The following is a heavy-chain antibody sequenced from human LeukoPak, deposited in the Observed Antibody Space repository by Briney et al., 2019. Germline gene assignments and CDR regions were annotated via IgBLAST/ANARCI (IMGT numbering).Heavy chain of an antibody. V-gene: IGHV1-69*13. Sequence: SVKVSCKASGGTFSSYAISWVRQAPGQGLEWMGGIIPIFGTTNYAQKFQGRVTITADESTSTAYMELSSLRSEDTAVYYCARELELRGYNWFDPWGQGTLVTVSS. CDR3: ARELELRGYNWFDP. D-gene: IGHD1-7*01. J-gene: IGHJ5*02. CDR1: GGTFSSYA. CDR2: IIPIFGTT.